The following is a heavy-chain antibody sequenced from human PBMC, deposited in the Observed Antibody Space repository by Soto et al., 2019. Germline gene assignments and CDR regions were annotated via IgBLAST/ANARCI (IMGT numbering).Heavy chain of an antibody. V-gene: IGHV4-59*01. J-gene: IGHJ1*01. CDR1: GGSISRYY. Sequence: PSETLSLTCTVSGGSISRYYWNWIRQPPGKGLDWIGYIYNSGSTNYNPSLRSRVTISVDASKNRISLKLSSVTAADTAVYYCGTGGGGSGVYFKYFENGGRAPLVPVP. CDR2: IYNSGST. CDR3: GTGGGGSGVYFKYFEN. D-gene: IGHD3-22*01.